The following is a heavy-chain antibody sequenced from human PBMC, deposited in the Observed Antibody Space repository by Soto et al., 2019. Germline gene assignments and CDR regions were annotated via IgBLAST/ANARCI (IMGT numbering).Heavy chain of an antibody. D-gene: IGHD2-15*01. J-gene: IGHJ6*02. CDR1: GYSFTSYW. CDR2: IDPSDSYT. CDR3: ARHPSVVVVAATPNYYGMDV. Sequence: PGESLKISCKGSGYSFTSYWISWVRQMPGKGLEWMGRIDPSDSYTNYSPSFQGHVTISADKSISTAYLQWSSLKASDTAMYYCARHPSVVVVAATPNYYGMDVWGQGTTVTVSS. V-gene: IGHV5-10-1*01.